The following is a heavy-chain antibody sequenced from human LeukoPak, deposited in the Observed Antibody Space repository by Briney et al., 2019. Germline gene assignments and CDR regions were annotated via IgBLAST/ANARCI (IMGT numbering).Heavy chain of an antibody. CDR2: ISSSSSYI. V-gene: IGHV3-21*01. Sequence: GGSLRLSCAASGFTFSSYSMNWVRQAPGKGLEWVSPISSSSSYIYYADSVKGRFTISRDNAKNSLYLQMNSLRAEDTAVCYCARGLGPLTATLKSYYYYYMDVWGKGTTVTVSS. CDR1: GFTFSSYS. J-gene: IGHJ6*03. D-gene: IGHD4-11*01. CDR3: ARGLGPLTATLKSYYYYYMDV.